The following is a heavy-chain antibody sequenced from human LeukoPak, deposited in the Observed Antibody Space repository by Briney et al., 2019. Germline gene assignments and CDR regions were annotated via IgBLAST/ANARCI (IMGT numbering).Heavy chain of an antibody. CDR2: IKQDGSEK. Sequence: GGSLRLSCAASGFTFSSYWMSWVRQAPGKGLEWVANIKQDGSEKDYVDSVKRRFTISRDTAKNSLYLQMNSLRAEDTAVYYCARIKSQGVVVPLLRSTYYFDYWGQGTLVTVSS. V-gene: IGHV3-7*01. CDR3: ARIKSQGVVVPLLRSTYYFDY. CDR1: GFTFSSYW. J-gene: IGHJ4*02. D-gene: IGHD2-21*01.